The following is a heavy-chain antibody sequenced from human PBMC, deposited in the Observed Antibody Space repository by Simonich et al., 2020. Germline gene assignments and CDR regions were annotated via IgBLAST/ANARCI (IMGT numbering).Heavy chain of an antibody. CDR3: ARVRFEAFDI. J-gene: IGHJ3*02. CDR1: GYTFTGYY. V-gene: IGHV1-2*02. Sequence: QVQLVQSGAEGKKPGASVKVSCKASGYTFTGYYMHWVGQAPGQGLEWMVWINPNRGGTNYAQKFQGRVPMTRDTSISTAYMELSRLRSDDTAVYYCARVRFEAFDIWGQGTMVTVSS. CDR2: INPNRGGT.